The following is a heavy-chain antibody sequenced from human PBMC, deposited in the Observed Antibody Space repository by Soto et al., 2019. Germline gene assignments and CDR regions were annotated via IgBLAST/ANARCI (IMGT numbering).Heavy chain of an antibody. Sequence: SETLSLTCTVSGGSISSYYWSWIRQPPGKGLEWIGYIYHSGSTNYNPSLKSRVTISVDKSKNQFSLKLRSVTAADTAVYYCARCIAAAGPIDYWGQGTLVTVSS. V-gene: IGHV4-59*12. CDR1: GGSISSYY. CDR3: ARCIAAAGPIDY. CDR2: IYHSGST. J-gene: IGHJ4*02. D-gene: IGHD6-13*01.